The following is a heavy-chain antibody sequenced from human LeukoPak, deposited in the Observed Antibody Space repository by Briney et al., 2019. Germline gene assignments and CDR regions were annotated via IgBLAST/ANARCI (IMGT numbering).Heavy chain of an antibody. D-gene: IGHD5-24*01. V-gene: IGHV1-2*02. J-gene: IGHJ4*02. CDR1: GYTFTSYD. Sequence: ASVKVSCKASGYTFTSYDINWVRQATGQGLEWMGWMNPNSGGTNYAQKFQGRVTMTRDTSISTAYMELSRLRSDDTAVYYCARSYVEMATIESAPFDYWGQGTLVTVSS. CDR2: MNPNSGGT. CDR3: ARSYVEMATIESAPFDY.